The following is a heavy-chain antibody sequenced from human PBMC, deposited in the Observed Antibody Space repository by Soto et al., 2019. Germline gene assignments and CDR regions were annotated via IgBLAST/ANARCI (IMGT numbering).Heavy chain of an antibody. V-gene: IGHV3-30*18. CDR1: GFTFSSYG. J-gene: IGHJ6*02. CDR2: ISYDGSNK. Sequence: GGSLRLSCAASGFTFSSYGMHWVRQAPGKGLEWVAVISYDGSNKYYADSVKGRFTISRDNSKNTLYLQMNSLRAEDTAVYYCAKEGFEYRSSSPTSVVYYGMDVWGQGTTVTVSS. CDR3: AKEGFEYRSSSPTSVVYYGMDV. D-gene: IGHD6-6*01.